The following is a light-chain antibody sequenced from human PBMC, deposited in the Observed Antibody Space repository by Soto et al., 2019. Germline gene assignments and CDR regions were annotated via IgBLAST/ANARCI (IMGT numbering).Light chain of an antibody. J-gene: IGKJ4*01. CDR1: QSVNNNF. Sequence: EIVLTQSPGTLSLSPGERATLSCRASQSVNNNFLAWYQEKPGQAPRLLIYGASSRATGIPDRFSGSGSGTDFTLTISRLEPEDFAVYYCQQRSNWPPLTFGGGTKVEI. V-gene: IGKV3D-20*02. CDR3: QQRSNWPPLT. CDR2: GAS.